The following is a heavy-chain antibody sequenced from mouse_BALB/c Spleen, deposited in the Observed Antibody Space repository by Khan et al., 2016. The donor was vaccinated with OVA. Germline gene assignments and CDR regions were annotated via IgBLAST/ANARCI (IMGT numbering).Heavy chain of an antibody. D-gene: IGHD1-1*01. J-gene: IGHJ2*01. Sequence: QVQLQQPGAELVKAGASVKMSCKASGYTFTSYRMHWVKQRLGQGLEWFAETNPTNGRTYYNEKVKSKATLTVDKSSSTAYMLLSGPTFEDSAVYYCARIKKIVATYFDYWGQGTTLTVSS. CDR2: TNPTNGRT. CDR1: GYTFTSYR. V-gene: IGHV1S81*02. CDR3: ARIKKIVATYFDY.